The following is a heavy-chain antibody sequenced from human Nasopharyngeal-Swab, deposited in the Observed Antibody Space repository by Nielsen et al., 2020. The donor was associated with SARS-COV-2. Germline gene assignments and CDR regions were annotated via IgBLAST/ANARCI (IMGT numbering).Heavy chain of an antibody. CDR3: ERESYYDSSGYRRVFDY. CDR1: GGSISSYY. J-gene: IGHJ4*02. Sequence: GSLRLSCTVFGGSISSYYWSWIRQPPGKGLEWIGYIYYSGSTNYNTSLKSRVTISVDTSKNQFSLKLSSATAADTAVYYCERESYYDSSGYRRVFDYWGQGTLVTVSS. CDR2: IYYSGST. V-gene: IGHV4-59*01. D-gene: IGHD3-22*01.